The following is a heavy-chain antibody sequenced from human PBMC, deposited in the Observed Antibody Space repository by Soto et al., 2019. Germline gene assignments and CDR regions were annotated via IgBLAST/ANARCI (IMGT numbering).Heavy chain of an antibody. CDR1: GFTFSSYW. V-gene: IGHV3-74*01. J-gene: IGHJ6*02. CDR3: ARDGLYYDILTGYYYYYYGMDV. Sequence: PGGSLRLSCAASGFTFSSYWMHWVRQAPGKGLVWVSRINSDGSSTSYADSVKGRFTISRDNAKNTLYLQMNSLRAEDTAVYYCARDGLYYDILTGYYYYYYGMDVWGQGTTVTVS. CDR2: INSDGSST. D-gene: IGHD3-9*01.